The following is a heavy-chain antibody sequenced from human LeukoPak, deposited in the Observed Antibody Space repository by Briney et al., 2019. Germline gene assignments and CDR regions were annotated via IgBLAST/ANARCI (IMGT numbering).Heavy chain of an antibody. J-gene: IGHJ4*02. CDR1: GFTFSSYA. CDR2: ITSNGGSA. D-gene: IGHD6-19*01. Sequence: GGSLRLSCSASGFTFSSYAMYWVRQAPGKGLEYVSAITSNGGSAYYADSVKGRFTISRDNSRNTLYLQMSSLRAEDTAVYYCAKEVGWYYSYYFDYWGQGTLVTVSS. V-gene: IGHV3-64D*06. CDR3: AKEVGWYYSYYFDY.